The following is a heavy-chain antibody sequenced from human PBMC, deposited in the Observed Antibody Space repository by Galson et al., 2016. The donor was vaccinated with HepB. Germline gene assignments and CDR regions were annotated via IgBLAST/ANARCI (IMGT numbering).Heavy chain of an antibody. Sequence: SLILSCAASGFSFAGYAMSWVRQVPGKGLEWVSTFSGSVDTTYYAGSVKGRFTISRDNSKSTLSLQMSSLKAADTAVYYCARAACGGDCYGDYMDGWGNGTSATVSS. J-gene: IGHJ6*03. V-gene: IGHV3-23*01. D-gene: IGHD2-21*01. CDR1: GFSFAGYA. CDR3: ARAACGGDCYGDYMDG. CDR2: FSGSVDTT.